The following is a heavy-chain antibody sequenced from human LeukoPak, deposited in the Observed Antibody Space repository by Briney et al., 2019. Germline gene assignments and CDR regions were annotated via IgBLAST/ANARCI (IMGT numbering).Heavy chain of an antibody. D-gene: IGHD2-15*01. Sequence: SETLSLTCTVSGGSISSYYWSWIREPPGRGLEWIGYIYYSGSTNYNPSLKSRVTISVDTSKNQFSLKLSSVTAADTAVYYCGGGSFANFDYWGQGTLVTVSS. J-gene: IGHJ4*02. V-gene: IGHV4-59*01. CDR1: GGSISSYY. CDR2: IYYSGST. CDR3: GGGSFANFDY.